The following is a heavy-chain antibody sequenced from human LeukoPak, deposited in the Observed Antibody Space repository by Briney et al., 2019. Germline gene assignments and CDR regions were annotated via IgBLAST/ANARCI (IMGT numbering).Heavy chain of an antibody. CDR3: ARVSNSWYWAVDY. CDR1: GFTFSVAA. D-gene: IGHD6-13*01. Sequence: PGGSLRLSCAASGFTFSVAAMTWVRQAPGKGLKWVSYISSSGSTIYSADSAKGRFTVSRDNAKNSLYLQMNSLRAEDTAVYYCARVSNSWYWAVDYWGQGALVTVSS. V-gene: IGHV3-48*03. CDR2: ISSSGSTI. J-gene: IGHJ4*02.